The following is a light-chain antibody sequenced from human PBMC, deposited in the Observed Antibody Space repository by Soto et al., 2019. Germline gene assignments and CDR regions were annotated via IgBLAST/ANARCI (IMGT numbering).Light chain of an antibody. Sequence: QSVLTQPPSVSGAPGQRVTTSCTGSSSNIGAGYDVHWYQHLPGTAPKLLIYVNNNRPSGVPDRFSGSKSGTSASLAITGLQAEDEADYYCQSYDSSLSGYVFGTGTKVTVL. CDR3: QSYDSSLSGYV. J-gene: IGLJ1*01. CDR1: SSNIGAGYD. V-gene: IGLV1-40*01. CDR2: VNN.